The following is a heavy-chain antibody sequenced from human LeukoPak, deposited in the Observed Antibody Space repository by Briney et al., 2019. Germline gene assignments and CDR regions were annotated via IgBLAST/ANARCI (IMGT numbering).Heavy chain of an antibody. V-gene: IGHV1-3*01. D-gene: IGHD2-21*02. J-gene: IGHJ4*02. CDR2: INAGNGNT. CDR1: GYTFTSYA. CDR3: ARDAARGPTASDY. Sequence: GASVKVSCKASGYTFTSYAMHWVRQAPGQRLEWMGGINAGNGNTKYSQKFQGRVTITRDTSASTAYMELSNPRSEDTAVYYCARDAARGPTASDYWGQGTLVTVSS.